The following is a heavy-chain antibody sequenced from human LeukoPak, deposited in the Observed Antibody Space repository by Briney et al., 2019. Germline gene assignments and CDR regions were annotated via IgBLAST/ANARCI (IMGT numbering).Heavy chain of an antibody. V-gene: IGHV3-9*01. CDR1: GFTFDDYA. CDR3: AKATSSGWSYSPTNFDY. Sequence: GGSLRLSCAASGFTFDDYAMHWVRQAPGKGLEWVSGISWNSGSIGYADSVKGRFTISRDNAKNSLYLQMNSLRAEDTALYYCAKATSSGWSYSPTNFDYWGQGTLVTVSS. CDR2: ISWNSGSI. D-gene: IGHD6-19*01. J-gene: IGHJ4*02.